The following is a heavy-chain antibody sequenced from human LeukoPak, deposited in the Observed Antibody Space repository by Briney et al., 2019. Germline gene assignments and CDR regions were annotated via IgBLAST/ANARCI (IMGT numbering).Heavy chain of an antibody. V-gene: IGHV3-23*01. Sequence: PGGSLRLSCAASGFTFSSYAMSWVRQAPGKGLEWVSAISGSGGSTYYADSVKGRFTISRDNSKNTLYLQMNSLRAEDTAVYYCAKDRHVRDLTALDYWGQGTLATVSS. CDR2: ISGSGGST. CDR3: AKDRHVRDLTALDY. CDR1: GFTFSSYA. D-gene: IGHD3-10*01. J-gene: IGHJ4*02.